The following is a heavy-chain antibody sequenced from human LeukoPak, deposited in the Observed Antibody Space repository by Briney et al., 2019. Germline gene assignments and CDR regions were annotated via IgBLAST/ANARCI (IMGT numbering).Heavy chain of an antibody. V-gene: IGHV3-74*01. CDR2: INSDGSST. CDR1: GFTFSSYA. CDR3: AREFDY. Sequence: GGSLRLCCAASGFTFSSYAMSWVRQAPGKVLVWVSRINSDGSSTDYADSVEGRFTISRDNAKNTLYLQMNSLRAEDAAVYYCAREFDYGGQGTLVTVP. J-gene: IGHJ4*02.